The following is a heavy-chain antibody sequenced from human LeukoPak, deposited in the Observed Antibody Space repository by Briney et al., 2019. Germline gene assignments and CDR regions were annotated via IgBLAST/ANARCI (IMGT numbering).Heavy chain of an antibody. J-gene: IGHJ4*01. D-gene: IGHD1-26*01. CDR2: ISNDGSNK. V-gene: IGHV3-30*18. CDR3: AKRGGSYFDY. CDR1: GFTFSSSG. Sequence: GGSLRLSCAASGFTFSSSGMHWVRQAPGKGLEWLAVISNDGSNKYYADSVKGRFTISRDNPKNTLYLEVNSLRAEDTAVYYCAKRGGSYFDYWGHGTLVTVSS.